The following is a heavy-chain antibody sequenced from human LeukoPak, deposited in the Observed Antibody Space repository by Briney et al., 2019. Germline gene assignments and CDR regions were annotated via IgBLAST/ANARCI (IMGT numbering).Heavy chain of an antibody. CDR2: IDTSSSTI. CDR3: AVSGEALYYFDY. J-gene: IGHJ4*02. V-gene: IGHV3-48*04. CDR1: GFTFSSYS. Sequence: PGGSLRLSCLASGFTFSSYSMSWVRQAPGKGLEWVSYIDTSSSTIYYADSVKGRFTISRDNAKNSLYLQMNSLRAEDTAVYYCAVSGEALYYFDYWGQGTLVTVSS. D-gene: IGHD6-19*01.